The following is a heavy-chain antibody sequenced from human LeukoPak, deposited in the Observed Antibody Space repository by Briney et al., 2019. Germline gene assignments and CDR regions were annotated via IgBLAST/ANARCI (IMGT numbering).Heavy chain of an antibody. D-gene: IGHD3-22*01. CDR3: ARENYYDSSGSHHPHFDY. Sequence: GASVKVSCKASGGTFSSYAISWVRQAPGQGLEGMGGIIPIFGTANYAQKFQGRVTITTDESTSTAYMELSSLRSEDTAAYYCARENYYDSSGSHHPHFDYWGQGTLVTVSS. V-gene: IGHV1-69*05. CDR1: GGTFSSYA. J-gene: IGHJ4*02. CDR2: IIPIFGTA.